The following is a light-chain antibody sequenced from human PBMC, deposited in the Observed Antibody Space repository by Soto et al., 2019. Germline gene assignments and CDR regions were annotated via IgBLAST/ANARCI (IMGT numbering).Light chain of an antibody. V-gene: IGLV1-51*01. CDR1: SSNIGNND. Sequence: QSVLTQPPSVSAAPGQAVAISCSGSSSNIGNNDVSWYQKFLGAAPKLVIFENGRRPFGISERFSGSKSGASATLGITGLETGDEADYYCGTWDSSLNAGVFGGGTKLTVL. CDR2: ENG. J-gene: IGLJ2*01. CDR3: GTWDSSLNAGV.